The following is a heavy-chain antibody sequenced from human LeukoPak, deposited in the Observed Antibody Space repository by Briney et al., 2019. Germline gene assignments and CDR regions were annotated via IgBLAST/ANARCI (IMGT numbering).Heavy chain of an antibody. V-gene: IGHV3-11*01. D-gene: IGHD3-10*01. Sequence: GGSLRLSCAASGFTFRHYYMSWIRQAPGKGLEWASYISSDGSIVHYADSVKGRFTISRDNAKKSLYLQMDSLRAEDTAVYYCARDGSGGNWFDPWGQGTLVTVSS. J-gene: IGHJ5*02. CDR3: ARDGSGGNWFDP. CDR2: ISSDGSIV. CDR1: GFTFRHYY.